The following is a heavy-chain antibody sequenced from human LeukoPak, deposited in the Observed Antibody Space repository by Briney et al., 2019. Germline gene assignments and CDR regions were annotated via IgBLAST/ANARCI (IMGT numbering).Heavy chain of an antibody. Sequence: ASVKVSCKASGYTFTSYAMNWVRQAPGQGLEWMGWINTNTGNPTYAQGFTGRFVFSLDTSVSTAYLQISSLKAEDTAVYYCARAPLSYYHYGMDVWGQGTTVTVSS. V-gene: IGHV7-4-1*02. CDR2: INTNTGNP. J-gene: IGHJ6*02. CDR1: GYTFTSYA. CDR3: ARAPLSYYHYGMDV.